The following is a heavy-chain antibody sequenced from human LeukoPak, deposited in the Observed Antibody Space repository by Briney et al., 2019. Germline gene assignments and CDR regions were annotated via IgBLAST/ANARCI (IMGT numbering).Heavy chain of an antibody. Sequence: GESLKISCKGSGYSFTNYWIGWVRQMPGKGLEWMGIIYPGDSDTRYSPSFQGQVTISADKSISTAYLQWSSLKASDTAMYYCVRMVTANYYYYYMDVWGKGTTVTVSS. CDR3: VRMVTANYYYYYMDV. V-gene: IGHV5-51*01. D-gene: IGHD5-18*01. CDR1: GYSFTNYW. CDR2: IYPGDSDT. J-gene: IGHJ6*03.